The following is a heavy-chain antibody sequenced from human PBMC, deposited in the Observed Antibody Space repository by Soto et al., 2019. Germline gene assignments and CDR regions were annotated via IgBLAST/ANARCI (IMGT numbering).Heavy chain of an antibody. J-gene: IGHJ6*02. D-gene: IGHD5-18*01. CDR1: GGSISSSSYY. CDR3: ARDRLMATAGTARHYFGLDV. V-gene: IGHV4-39*07. Sequence: SETLSLTCTVSGGSISSSSYYWGWIRQPPGKGLEWIGSIYYSGNTYYNPSLKSRLTISVDTSKNQFSPNLSSVTAADTAVYYCARDRLMATAGTARHYFGLDVWGQGTTVTVSS. CDR2: IYYSGNT.